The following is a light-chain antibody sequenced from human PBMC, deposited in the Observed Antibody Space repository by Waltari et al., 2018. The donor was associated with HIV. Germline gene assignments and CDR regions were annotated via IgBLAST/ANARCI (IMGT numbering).Light chain of an antibody. CDR1: QSLVYGDVKTF. V-gene: IGKV2-30*01. Sequence: VVMTHSPLSLSVTLGQPASISCKSSQSLVYGDVKTFLNWFHQRPGQSTRRMIYKVSNRDSGVPDRFSGSGSGTDFTLTISRVEADDVGVYYCMQATHWPYTFGQGTKLEIK. CDR3: MQATHWPYT. J-gene: IGKJ2*01. CDR2: KVS.